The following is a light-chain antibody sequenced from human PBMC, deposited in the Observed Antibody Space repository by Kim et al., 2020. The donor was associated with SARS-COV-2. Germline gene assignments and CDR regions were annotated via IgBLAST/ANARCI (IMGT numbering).Light chain of an antibody. V-gene: IGLV3-1*01. J-gene: IGLJ2*01. CDR3: QAWDSSTAV. CDR1: KLGDKY. Sequence: SVSPGQTASITCSGDKLGDKYACWYQQKPGQSPVLVIYQDSKRPSGIPGRVSGSNSGNTATLTISGTQAMDEADYYCQAWDSSTAVFGGGTQLTVL. CDR2: QDS.